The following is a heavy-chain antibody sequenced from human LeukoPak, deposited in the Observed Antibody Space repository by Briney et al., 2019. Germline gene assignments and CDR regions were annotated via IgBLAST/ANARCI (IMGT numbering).Heavy chain of an antibody. D-gene: IGHD5-12*01. Sequence: GASVKVSCKASNNTLSNNGITWVRQAPGQGLEWMGWISAYNGNTNYAQKLQGRVTMTTDTSTSTAYMELRSLRSDDTAVYYCARDLSSATENYYYYYYMDVWGKGTTVTISS. V-gene: IGHV1-18*01. J-gene: IGHJ6*03. CDR3: ARDLSSATENYYYYYYMDV. CDR2: ISAYNGNT. CDR1: NNTLSNNG.